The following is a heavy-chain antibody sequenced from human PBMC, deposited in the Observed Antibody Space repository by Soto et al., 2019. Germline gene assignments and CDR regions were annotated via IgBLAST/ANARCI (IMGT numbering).Heavy chain of an antibody. D-gene: IGHD3-3*01. Sequence: GGSLRLSCAASGFTFSGSAMHWVRQASGKGLEWVGRIRSKANSYATAYAASVKGRFTISRDDSKNTAYLQMNSLKTEDTAVYYCTSTAYYDFWSGYFKVYYYGMDVWGQGTTVTVS. CDR3: TSTAYYDFWSGYFKVYYYGMDV. V-gene: IGHV3-73*01. CDR2: IRSKANSYAT. CDR1: GFTFSGSA. J-gene: IGHJ6*02.